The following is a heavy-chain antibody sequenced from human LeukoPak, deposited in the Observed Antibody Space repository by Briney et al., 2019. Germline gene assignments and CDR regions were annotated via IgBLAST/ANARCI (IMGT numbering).Heavy chain of an antibody. CDR3: ARAGYSSSWYSFSYYYYYYMDV. V-gene: IGHV1-2*02. CDR1: GYTFTGYY. Sequence: ASVKVSRKASGYTFTGYYMHWVRQAPGQGLEWMGWINPNSGGTNYAQKFQGRVTMTRDTSISTAYMELSRLRSDDTAVYYCARAGYSSSWYSFSYYYYYYMDVWGKGTTVTVSS. D-gene: IGHD6-13*01. CDR2: INPNSGGT. J-gene: IGHJ6*03.